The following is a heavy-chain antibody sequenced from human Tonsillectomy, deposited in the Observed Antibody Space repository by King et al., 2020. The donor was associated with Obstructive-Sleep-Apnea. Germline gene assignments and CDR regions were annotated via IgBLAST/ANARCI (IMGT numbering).Heavy chain of an antibody. CDR2: IIPIFCTA. J-gene: IGHJ6*02. V-gene: IGHV1-69*01. D-gene: IGHD6-13*01. CDR3: VRDKEQQLPYGMDV. Sequence: VQLVESGAEVKKPGSSVKVSCKASGGTFSSYAMSWVRQAPGQGLEWMGWIIPIFCTANYTQKFQGRATITADESTSTAYMELSSLRSEDTAVYYCVRDKEQQLPYGMDVWGQGTTVTVSS. CDR1: GGTFSSYA.